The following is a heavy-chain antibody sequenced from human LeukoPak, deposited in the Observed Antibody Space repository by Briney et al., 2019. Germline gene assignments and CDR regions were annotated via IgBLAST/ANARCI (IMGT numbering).Heavy chain of an antibody. CDR3: AKAALPMYFDY. D-gene: IGHD2-2*02. J-gene: IGHJ4*02. V-gene: IGHV3-23*01. CDR2: INADEDRA. CDR1: GFTFSSYG. Sequence: GGSLRLSCAASGFTFSSYGMHWVRQAPGKGLVWVSHINADEDRAAYADSVKGRFTISRDNSKNTLYLQMDSLRAEDTAVYYCAKAALPMYFDYWGQGTLVTVSS.